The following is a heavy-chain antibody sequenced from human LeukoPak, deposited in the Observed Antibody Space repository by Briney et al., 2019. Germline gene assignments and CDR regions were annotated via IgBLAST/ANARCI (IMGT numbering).Heavy chain of an antibody. CDR1: GGSFSGYY. CDR2: INHSGST. Sequence: SETLSLTCAVYGGSFSGYYWSWIRQPPGKGLEWIGEINHSGSTNYNPSLKSRVTISVDTSKNQFSLKLSSVTAVDTAVYYCARGVRITMVRGVIKPPEFDYWGQGTLVTVSS. J-gene: IGHJ4*02. V-gene: IGHV4-34*01. D-gene: IGHD3-10*01. CDR3: ARGVRITMVRGVIKPPEFDY.